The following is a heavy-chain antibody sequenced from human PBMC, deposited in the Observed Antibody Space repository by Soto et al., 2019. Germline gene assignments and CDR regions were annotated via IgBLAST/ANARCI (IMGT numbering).Heavy chain of an antibody. J-gene: IGHJ4*02. Sequence: PGGSLRLSCGGSGFTFSDCAMSWVRQAPGKGLEWVSGISGTGRSTFYADSVKDRFTISRDNSKNTVYLQMTSLRAEDTAVYYCAKGNTSGWYFFDYWGKGTLVTVSS. CDR3: AKGNTSGWYFFDY. D-gene: IGHD6-19*01. CDR1: GFTFSDCA. CDR2: ISGTGRST. V-gene: IGHV3-23*01.